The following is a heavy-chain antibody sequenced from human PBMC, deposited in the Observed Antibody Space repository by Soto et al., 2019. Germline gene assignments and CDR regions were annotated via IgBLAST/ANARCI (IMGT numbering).Heavy chain of an antibody. V-gene: IGHV4-59*08. CDR3: ARTQESYSSARNYYYYMDV. Sequence: QVQLQESGPGLVKPSETLSLTCTVSGGSISSYYWSWIRQPPGKGLEWIGYIYYSGSTNYNPSPKSRVTISVDTSKNQFSLKLYSVTAADTAVYYCARTQESYSSARNYYYYMDVWGKGTTVTVSS. CDR2: IYYSGST. D-gene: IGHD3-22*01. CDR1: GGSISSYY. J-gene: IGHJ6*03.